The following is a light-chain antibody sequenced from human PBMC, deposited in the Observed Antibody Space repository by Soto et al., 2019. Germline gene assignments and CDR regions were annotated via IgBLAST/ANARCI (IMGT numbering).Light chain of an antibody. CDR3: QSYDSSLSHVV. V-gene: IGLV1-40*01. Sequence: QSALTQPPSVSGAPGQRVTIPCTGSSSNIGSYYDVHWYQQLPGTVPKLLIYGDNNRPSGVPDRFSGSKSGTSASLAITGLQAEDEANYYCQSYDSSLSHVVFGGGTKLTVL. J-gene: IGLJ2*01. CDR2: GDN. CDR1: SSNIGSYYD.